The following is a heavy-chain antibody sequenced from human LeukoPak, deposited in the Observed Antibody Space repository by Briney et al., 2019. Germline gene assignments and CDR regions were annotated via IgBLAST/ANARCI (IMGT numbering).Heavy chain of an antibody. Sequence: GASVKVSCKASGYTFTGYYMHWVRQAPGQGLEWMGWITPNSGGTNYAQKLQGRVTMTTDTSTSTAYMELRSLRSDDTAVYYCARDITMIGDNWFDPWGQGTLVTVSS. J-gene: IGHJ5*02. D-gene: IGHD3-22*01. CDR3: ARDITMIGDNWFDP. CDR2: ITPNSGGT. V-gene: IGHV1-2*02. CDR1: GYTFTGYY.